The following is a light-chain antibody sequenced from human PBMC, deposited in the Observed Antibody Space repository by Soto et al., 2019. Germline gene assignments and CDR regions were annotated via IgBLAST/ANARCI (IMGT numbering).Light chain of an antibody. CDR3: SSYTSSTTSV. V-gene: IGLV2-14*01. J-gene: IGLJ1*01. CDR2: EVS. Sequence: QSALTQPASVSGSPGQSITISCTGTSSDVGGYNYVSWYQQHPGKVPKLIIYEVSNRPSGISNRFSGSKSDNTASLTISGLQAEDEADYYCSSYTSSTTSVFGIGTKLTVL. CDR1: SSDVGGYNY.